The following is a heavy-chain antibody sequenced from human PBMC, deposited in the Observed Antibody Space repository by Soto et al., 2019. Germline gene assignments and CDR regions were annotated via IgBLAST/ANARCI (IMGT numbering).Heavy chain of an antibody. V-gene: IGHV5-51*01. CDR2: IYPGDSDT. Sequence: PGESLKISCKGSGYSFTSYWIGWVRQMPGKGLEWMGIIYPGDSDTRYSPSFQGQVTISADKSISTAYLQWSSLKASDTAMYYCARRDIAVVPAAIAIDYGMDVWGQGTAVTVSS. CDR1: GYSFTSYW. J-gene: IGHJ6*02. CDR3: ARRDIAVVPAAIAIDYGMDV. D-gene: IGHD2-2*01.